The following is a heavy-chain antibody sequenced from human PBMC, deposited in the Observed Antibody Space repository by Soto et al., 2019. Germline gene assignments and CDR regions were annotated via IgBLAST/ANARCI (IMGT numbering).Heavy chain of an antibody. D-gene: IGHD1-26*01. CDR2: ISGSGGST. V-gene: IGHV3-23*01. CDR3: AKGPPVGLQYRQH. Sequence: EVQLLESGGGLVQPGGSLRLSCAASGFTFSTYGMSWFRQAPGKGLEWVSGISGSGGSTYYADSVKGRFTISRDQSKNTLYLQMNSLRDEDTAVYYCAKGPPVGLQYRQHWGQGTLVTVSS. CDR1: GFTFSTYG. J-gene: IGHJ1*01.